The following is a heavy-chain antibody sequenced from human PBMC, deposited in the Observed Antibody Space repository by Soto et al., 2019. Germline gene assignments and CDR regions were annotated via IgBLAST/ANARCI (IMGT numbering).Heavy chain of an antibody. D-gene: IGHD3-10*01. J-gene: IGHJ4*02. Sequence: SETLSLTCTVSGGSISSSSYYWGWIRQPPGKGLEWIGSIYYSGSTYYNPSLKSRVTISVDTSKNQFSLKLSSVTAADTAVYYCARHGDLWFGELGIDYWGQGTLATVSS. V-gene: IGHV4-39*01. CDR3: ARHGDLWFGELGIDY. CDR1: GGSISSSSYY. CDR2: IYYSGST.